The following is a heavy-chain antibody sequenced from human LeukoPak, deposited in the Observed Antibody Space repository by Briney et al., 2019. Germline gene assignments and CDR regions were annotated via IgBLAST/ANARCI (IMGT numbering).Heavy chain of an antibody. CDR3: AREGRIVYDYGDYLGWFDP. D-gene: IGHD4-17*01. Sequence: GASVKVSCKASGYTFTSYGISWVRQAPGQGLEWMGWISAYNGNTNYAQKLQGRVTMTTDTSTSTAYMELRSLRSDDTAVYYCAREGRIVYDYGDYLGWFDPWGQGTLVTVSS. J-gene: IGHJ5*02. CDR2: ISAYNGNT. CDR1: GYTFTSYG. V-gene: IGHV1-18*01.